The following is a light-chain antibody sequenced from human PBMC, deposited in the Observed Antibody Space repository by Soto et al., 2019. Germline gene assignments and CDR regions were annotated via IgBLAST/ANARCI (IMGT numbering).Light chain of an antibody. CDR1: QSISSW. J-gene: IGKJ4*01. CDR3: QQYHSYPLT. CDR2: KAS. V-gene: IGKV1-5*03. Sequence: DIQMTHSPSTLSSSVGDRVTITCRASQSISSWLAWYQQKPGKAPKLLIYKASSLESGVPSRFSGSGSGTEFTLTISSLQSDDFGTYYCQQYHSYPLTFGGGIDVDIK.